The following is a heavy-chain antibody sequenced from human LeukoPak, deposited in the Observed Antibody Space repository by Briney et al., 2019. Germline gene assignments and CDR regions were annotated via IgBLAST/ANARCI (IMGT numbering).Heavy chain of an antibody. J-gene: IGHJ6*02. CDR2: IYHSGST. CDR1: GGSISRGGYS. Sequence: SQTLSLTCAVSGGSISRGGYSWIWIPQPPGQGLVWIVYIYHSGSTYYNPSLKSRVTISVDRSKNQFSLNLSSVTAADTAVYYCAVGGCMDVWGQGTTVTVSS. D-gene: IGHD3-10*01. CDR3: AVGGCMDV. V-gene: IGHV4-30-2*01.